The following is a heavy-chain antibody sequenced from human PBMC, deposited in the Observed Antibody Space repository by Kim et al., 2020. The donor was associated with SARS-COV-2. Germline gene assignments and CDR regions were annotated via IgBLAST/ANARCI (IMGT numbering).Heavy chain of an antibody. D-gene: IGHD3-10*01. CDR1: GGTFSSYA. CDR2: IIPILGIA. CDR3: ARDGITMVRGVMVAGNDY. V-gene: IGHV1-69*04. J-gene: IGHJ4*02. Sequence: SVKVSCKASGGTFSSYAISWVRQAPGQGLEWMGRIIPILGIANYAQKFRGRVTITADKSTSTAYMELSSLRSEDTAVYYCARDGITMVRGVMVAGNDYWGQGTLVTVSS.